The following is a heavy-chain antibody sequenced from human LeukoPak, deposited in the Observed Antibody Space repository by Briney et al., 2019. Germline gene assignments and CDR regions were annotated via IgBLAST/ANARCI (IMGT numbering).Heavy chain of an antibody. CDR3: ARHGHSSGWYYFDY. J-gene: IGHJ4*02. Sequence: SETLSLTCAVYGGSFSGYYWSWIRQPPGKGLEWIGEINHSGSTNYNPSLKSRVTISVDTSKNQFSLKLSSVTAADTAVYYCARHGHSSGWYYFDYWGQGTLVTVSS. CDR2: INHSGST. V-gene: IGHV4-34*01. D-gene: IGHD6-19*01. CDR1: GGSFSGYY.